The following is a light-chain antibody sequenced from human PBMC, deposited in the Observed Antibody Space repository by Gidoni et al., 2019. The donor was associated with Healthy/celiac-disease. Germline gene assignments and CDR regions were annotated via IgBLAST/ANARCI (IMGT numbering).Light chain of an antibody. CDR3: QQSYSTLLWT. CDR1: QSISSY. J-gene: IGKJ2*02. Sequence: DIQMTQSPSSLSASVGDRVTITCRASQSISSYLNWYQQKPGKAPKLLIYAASSLQSGVPSRFSGSGSGTDFTLTISSLQPEDFATYYCQQSYSTLLWTFXQXTKLXIK. V-gene: IGKV1-39*01. CDR2: AAS.